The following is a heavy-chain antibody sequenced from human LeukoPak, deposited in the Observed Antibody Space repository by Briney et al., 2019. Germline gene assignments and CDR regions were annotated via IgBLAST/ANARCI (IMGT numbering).Heavy chain of an antibody. V-gene: IGHV4-4*02. Sequence: PSGTLSLTRAVSRGSLSSSNSWSGVPQPPGKGGGWMGEIYHSGRTNYNPSLKSRITISIAEAKNKFSLKLRSMTAADAAVYYCAREITSAAAAGECWFDPWGQGTLIIVSS. D-gene: IGHD6-13*01. CDR2: IYHSGRT. CDR3: AREITSAAAAGECWFDP. J-gene: IGHJ5*02. CDR1: RGSLSSSNS.